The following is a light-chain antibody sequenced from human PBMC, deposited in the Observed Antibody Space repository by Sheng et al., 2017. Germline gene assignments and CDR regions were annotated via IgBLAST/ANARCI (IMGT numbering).Light chain of an antibody. CDR1: QDINNN. CDR2: GAS. J-gene: IGKJ5*01. CDR3: QQYKSNPQT. V-gene: IGKV1-16*02. Sequence: DIQMTQSPSSLSASVGDRVTITCRASQDINNNLAWFQQKPGKAPESLIYGASSLQSGVPSKFSGSGSGTDFTLTISSLQPEDFATYYCQQYKSNPQTFGQGTRLEIK.